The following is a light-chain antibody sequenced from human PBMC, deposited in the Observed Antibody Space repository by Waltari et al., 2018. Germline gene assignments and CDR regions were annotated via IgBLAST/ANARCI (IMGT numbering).Light chain of an antibody. CDR2: ASS. CDR1: QPIGYW. CDR3: QEADGFLSIT. J-gene: IGKJ5*01. Sequence: DIQMTQSPSYVSTFVGDRVTITCRARQPIGYWLAWYQQKPGKAPKLLIYASSSLQSGVPSRFSGSGSGTDFTLTINDLQPEDVATYYCQEADGFLSITFGQGTRLEIK. V-gene: IGKV1-12*01.